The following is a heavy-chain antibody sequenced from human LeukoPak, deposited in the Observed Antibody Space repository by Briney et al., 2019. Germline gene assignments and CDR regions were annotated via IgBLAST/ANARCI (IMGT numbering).Heavy chain of an antibody. D-gene: IGHD5-18*01. CDR3: ARDRDTMDV. V-gene: IGHV4-39*07. CDR1: GGSIRSSYYY. Sequence: PSETLSLTCTVSGGSIRSSYYYWGWIRQPPGKGLEWIGSIYYSGSTNYNPSLKSRVTISVDKSKNQFSLKLSSVTAADTAVYYCARDRDTMDVWGQGTTVTVSS. J-gene: IGHJ6*02. CDR2: IYYSGST.